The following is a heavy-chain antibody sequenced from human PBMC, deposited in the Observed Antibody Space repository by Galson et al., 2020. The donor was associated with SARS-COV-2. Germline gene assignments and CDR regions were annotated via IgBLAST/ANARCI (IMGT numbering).Heavy chain of an antibody. V-gene: IGHV4-59*08. D-gene: IGHD3-10*01. CDR3: ARGQRYGSGSRVIAATTGMNV. CDR2: IYYSGST. J-gene: IGHJ6*02. Sequence: SETLSLTCTVSGGSISSYYWSWIRQPPGKGLEWIGYIYYSGSTNYNPSLKSRVTISVDTSKNQFSLKLSSVTAADTAVYYCARGQRYGSGSRVIAATTGMNVWGQGTTVTVSS. CDR1: GGSISSYY.